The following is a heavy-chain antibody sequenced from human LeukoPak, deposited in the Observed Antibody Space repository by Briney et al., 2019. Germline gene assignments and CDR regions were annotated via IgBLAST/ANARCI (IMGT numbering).Heavy chain of an antibody. CDR3: LELGRREYRFHYYMRV. V-gene: IGHV3-11*04. J-gene: IGHJ6*03. CDR1: GFTFSDYY. CDR2: ISSSGTSI. Sequence: GGSLRLSCAASGFTFSDYYMSWIHQAPAKGLEWVSFISSSGTSIYYADSVKGRFTISRDNAKNSLYLQMSSLRAEDTAVYYCLELGRREYRFHYYMRVWENENTVPVSS. D-gene: IGHD5-18*01.